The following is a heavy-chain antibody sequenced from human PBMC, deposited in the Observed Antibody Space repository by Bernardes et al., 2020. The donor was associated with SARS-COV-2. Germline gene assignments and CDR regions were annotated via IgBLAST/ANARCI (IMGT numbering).Heavy chain of an antibody. J-gene: IGHJ6*02. CDR3: ARRSGDYDNYYGMDV. V-gene: IGHV1-2*02. D-gene: IGHD3-22*01. CDR2: INPNSGGT. Sequence: ALVKVSCKASGYTFTGYYMHWVRQAPGQGLEWMGWINPNSGGTNYAQKFQGRVTMTRDTSISTAYMELSRLRSDDTAVYYCARRSGDYDNYYGMDVWGQGTTVTVSS. CDR1: GYTFTGYY.